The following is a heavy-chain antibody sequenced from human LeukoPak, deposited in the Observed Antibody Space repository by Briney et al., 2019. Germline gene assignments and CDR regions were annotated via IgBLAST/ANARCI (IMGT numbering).Heavy chain of an antibody. CDR1: GFTFSSYA. Sequence: GGSLRLSCAASGFTFSSYAMHWVRQAPGKGLEWVAVISYDGSNKYYADSVKGRFTISRDNSKNTLYLQMNSLRAEDTAVYYCARVPLWFGELLSNDAFDIWGQGTMVTVSS. V-gene: IGHV3-30-3*01. CDR3: ARVPLWFGELLSNDAFDI. J-gene: IGHJ3*02. CDR2: ISYDGSNK. D-gene: IGHD3-10*01.